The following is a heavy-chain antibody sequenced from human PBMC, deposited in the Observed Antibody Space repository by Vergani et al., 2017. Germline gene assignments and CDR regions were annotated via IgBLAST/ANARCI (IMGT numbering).Heavy chain of an antibody. CDR2: IIPNLGIA. J-gene: IGHJ6*02. CDR1: GGTFSSYA. V-gene: IGHV1-69*04. CDR3: ARGGYSGYDPYCMDV. D-gene: IGHD5-12*01. Sequence: QVQLVQSGAEVKKPGSSVKVSCKASGGTFSSYAISWVRQAPGKGLEWMGRIIPNLGIANYAQKSHGRVTITADKSTSTAYMELSSLRSEYTAVYYCARGGYSGYDPYCMDVWGQGTTVTVSS.